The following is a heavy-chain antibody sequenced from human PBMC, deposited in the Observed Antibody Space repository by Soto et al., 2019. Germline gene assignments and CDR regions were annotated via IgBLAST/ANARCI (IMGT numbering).Heavy chain of an antibody. CDR2: IYYSGNT. D-gene: IGHD3-10*01. CDR1: GDSVTSGDYY. V-gene: IGHV4-61*08. J-gene: IGHJ5*01. CDR3: ARITLDTYMTYWFDP. Sequence: SDTLSLTCTVSGDSVTSGDYYWSWIRQPPGKGLEWIGYIYYSGNTNSSPSLKSRVAISLDKSHNQFSLKLSAVPAADTAVYFCARITLDTYMTYWFDPWGQGPLVTVSS.